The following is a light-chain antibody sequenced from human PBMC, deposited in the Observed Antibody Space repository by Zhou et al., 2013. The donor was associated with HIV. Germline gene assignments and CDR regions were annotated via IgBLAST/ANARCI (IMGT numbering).Light chain of an antibody. CDR1: QSVSSNY. Sequence: EIVLTQSPGTLSLSPGERATLSCRASQSVSSNYLAWYQQKPGQAPRLLIYGTSSRATGIPDRFSGSGSGTDFTLTISRLEPEDFAVYYCQQYGGSPVTFGPGTKWMSN. J-gene: IGKJ3*01. CDR3: QQYGGSPVT. CDR2: GTS. V-gene: IGKV3-20*01.